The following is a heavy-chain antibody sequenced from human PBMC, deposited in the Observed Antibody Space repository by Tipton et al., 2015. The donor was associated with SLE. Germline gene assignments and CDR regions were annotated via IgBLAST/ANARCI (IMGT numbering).Heavy chain of an antibody. Sequence: SLRLSCAASGFTLTSYAMTWVRQAPGKGLEWVSRINSDGSSTTYADSVKGRFTISRDNAKNTLYLQVNSLRAEDTAVYYCARDRGIFGVVFDYWGQGTLVTVSS. CDR2: INSDGSST. J-gene: IGHJ4*02. D-gene: IGHD3-3*01. CDR1: GFTLTSYA. CDR3: ARDRGIFGVVFDY. V-gene: IGHV3-74*01.